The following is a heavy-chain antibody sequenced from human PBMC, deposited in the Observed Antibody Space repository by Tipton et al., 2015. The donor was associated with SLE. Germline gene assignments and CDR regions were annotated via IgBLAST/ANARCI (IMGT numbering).Heavy chain of an antibody. V-gene: IGHV4-34*01. J-gene: IGHJ4*02. CDR3: ARGHSSGWYAFDY. D-gene: IGHD6-19*01. CDR1: GGSFSDYY. CDR2: INHSGST. Sequence: TLSLTCAVYGGSFSDYYWSWIRQPPGMGLEWIGEINHSGSTNYNPSLKSRVTISVDTSKNQFSLKLTSVTAADTAVYYCARGHSSGWYAFDYWGQGTLVTVSS.